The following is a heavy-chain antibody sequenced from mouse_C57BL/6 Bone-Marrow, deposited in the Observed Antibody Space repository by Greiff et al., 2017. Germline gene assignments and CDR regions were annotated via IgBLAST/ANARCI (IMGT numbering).Heavy chain of an antibody. CDR1: GYAFSSYW. CDR3: ARRANWDTVFDY. J-gene: IGHJ2*01. Sequence: VQLQQSGAELVKPGASVKISCKASGYAFSSYWMNWVKQRPGKGLEWIGQIDPGDGDTNYNGKFKGKATLTADKSSSTAYMQLSSLTSEDSAVYFCARRANWDTVFDYWGQGTTLTVSS. CDR2: IDPGDGDT. V-gene: IGHV1-80*01. D-gene: IGHD4-1*01.